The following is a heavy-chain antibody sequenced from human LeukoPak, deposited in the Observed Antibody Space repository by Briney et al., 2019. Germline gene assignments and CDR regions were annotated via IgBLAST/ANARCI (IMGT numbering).Heavy chain of an antibody. CDR2: IYHSGST. CDR3: SRASSTSYYDY. Sequence: SETLSLTCTVSGYSITSGYYRGWIRQPPGKGLEWIGTIYHSGSTYYNPSLKSRVTISVDTSKNQFSLKLSSVTAADTALYYCSRASSTSYYDYWGQGSLVTVSS. V-gene: IGHV4-38-2*02. CDR1: GYSITSGYY. J-gene: IGHJ4*02. D-gene: IGHD6-19*01.